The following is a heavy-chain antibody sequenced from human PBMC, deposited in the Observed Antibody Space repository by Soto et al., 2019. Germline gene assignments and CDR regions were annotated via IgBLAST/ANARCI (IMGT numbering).Heavy chain of an antibody. CDR3: AKAGDSSCYYRFSNDFDY. Sequence: EVQLLESGGGLVQPGGSLRLSCAASGFTFSSYAMSWVRQAPGKGLEWVSAISGSGGSTYYADSVKGRFTISRDNSKNTLYLQVNSLRAEDTAVYYCAKAGDSSCYYRFSNDFDYWGQGTLVTVSS. V-gene: IGHV3-23*01. CDR1: GFTFSSYA. J-gene: IGHJ4*02. CDR2: ISGSGGST. D-gene: IGHD3-22*01.